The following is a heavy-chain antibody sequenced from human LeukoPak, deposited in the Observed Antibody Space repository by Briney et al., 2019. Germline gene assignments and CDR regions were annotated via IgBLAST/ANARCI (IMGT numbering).Heavy chain of an antibody. Sequence: SETLSLTCAVSGGSISSGGYSWRWIRQPPGTGLEWIGYIYHSGSTYYNPSLKSRVTISVDRSKNQFSLKLSSVTAADTAVYYCARVSHYYDSSGYYPDYWGQGTLVTVSS. CDR1: GGSISSGGYS. CDR3: ARVSHYYDSSGYYPDY. V-gene: IGHV4-30-2*01. J-gene: IGHJ4*02. CDR2: IYHSGST. D-gene: IGHD3-22*01.